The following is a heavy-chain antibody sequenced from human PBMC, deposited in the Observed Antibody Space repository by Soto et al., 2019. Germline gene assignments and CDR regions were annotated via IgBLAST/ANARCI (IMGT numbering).Heavy chain of an antibody. CDR3: VRDLAPRNYDGSGYYGF. Sequence: QVQLVESGGGVVQPGRSLRLSCAASGFTFSSYGMHWVRQAPGKGLEWVAVIWYDGSNRYYGDSVKGRFTISRDNSKNTLYGQMNSLRVEDTAVYYCVRDLAPRNYDGSGYYGFWGQGTLVTVSS. V-gene: IGHV3-33*01. J-gene: IGHJ4*02. CDR2: IWYDGSNR. CDR1: GFTFSSYG. D-gene: IGHD3-22*01.